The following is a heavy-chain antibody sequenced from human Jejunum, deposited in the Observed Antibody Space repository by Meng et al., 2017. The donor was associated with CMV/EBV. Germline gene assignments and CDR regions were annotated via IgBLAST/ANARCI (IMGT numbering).Heavy chain of an antibody. CDR3: ARGAVNMVRGVSYYFDY. CDR1: SGTYY. D-gene: IGHD3-10*01. J-gene: IGHJ4*02. Sequence: SGTYYWNWIRQSPGKGLEWIASVFYSGSADYNPSLKSRVTISVDTSRNQFFLELTSVTAADTAVYYCARGAVNMVRGVSYYFDYWGQGALVTVSS. V-gene: IGHV4-61*01. CDR2: VFYSGSA.